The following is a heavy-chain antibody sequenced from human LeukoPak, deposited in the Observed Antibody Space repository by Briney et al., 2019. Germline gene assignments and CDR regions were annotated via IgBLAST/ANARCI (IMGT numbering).Heavy chain of an antibody. Sequence: ASVKVSCKASGYTFTGYYMDWVRQAPGQGLEWMGWINPTSGGTNYAQKFQGRVTMTRDTSISTAYMELSRLRSDDTAVYYSASWGVDDYYDSSGQLDYWGQGTMVTVSS. CDR1: GYTFTGYY. V-gene: IGHV1-2*02. J-gene: IGHJ4*02. CDR2: INPTSGGT. CDR3: ASWGVDDYYDSSGQLDY. D-gene: IGHD3-22*01.